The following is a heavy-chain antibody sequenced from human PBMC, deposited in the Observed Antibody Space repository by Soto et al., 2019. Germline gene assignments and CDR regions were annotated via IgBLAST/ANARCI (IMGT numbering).Heavy chain of an antibody. D-gene: IGHD5-18*01. CDR2: INHSGST. J-gene: IGHJ6*02. Sequence: QVQLQQWGAGLLKPSETLSLTCAVYGGSFSGYYWSWIRQPPGKGLEWIGEINHSGSTNYNPSLKSRVTISVDSFKAQCXLKLSSVTAADTAVYYCAREAWIQLWLKGTRGMDVWGQGTTVTVSS. CDR3: AREAWIQLWLKGTRGMDV. CDR1: GGSFSGYY. V-gene: IGHV4-34*01.